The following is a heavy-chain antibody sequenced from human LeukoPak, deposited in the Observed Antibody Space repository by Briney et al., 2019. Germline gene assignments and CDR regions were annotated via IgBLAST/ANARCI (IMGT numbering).Heavy chain of an antibody. V-gene: IGHV3-23*01. D-gene: IGHD3-22*01. CDR3: ATTGHYYDSSGYPDY. Sequence: GGSLRLSCAASGFTFSSYAMSWVRQAPGKGLEWVSAISGSGGSTYYADSVKGRFTISRDNSKNTLYLQMNSLRAEDTAVYYCATTGHYYDSSGYPDYWGQGTLVTVSS. CDR1: GFTFSSYA. CDR2: ISGSGGST. J-gene: IGHJ4*02.